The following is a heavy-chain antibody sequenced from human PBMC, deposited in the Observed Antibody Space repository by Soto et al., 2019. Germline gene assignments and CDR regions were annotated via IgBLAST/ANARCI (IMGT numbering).Heavy chain of an antibody. J-gene: IGHJ6*02. D-gene: IGHD6-13*01. CDR2: TRDRANSYTT. CDR3: TRGSSYYPLDV. Sequence: VGSLRLSYVASGFRFSDRYVDWVRQAPGKGLEWVARTRDRANSYTTEYAASVKGRFTISRDDSKNSLYLQMNSLQTEDTAVYYCTRGSSYYPLDVWGQGT. V-gene: IGHV3-72*01. CDR1: GFRFSDRY.